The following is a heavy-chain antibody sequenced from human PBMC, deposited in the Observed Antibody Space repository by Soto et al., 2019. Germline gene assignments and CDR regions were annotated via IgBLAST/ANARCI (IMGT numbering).Heavy chain of an antibody. V-gene: IGHV3-48*01. CDR1: GFRFSDYS. D-gene: IGHD5-12*01. J-gene: IGHJ4*02. CDR3: AKDLHYYSGYGTGFDY. Sequence: GGSLRLSCAASGFRFSDYSMNWVRQAPGRGLEWVSYISSSSFTIHYADSVEGRFAISRDNAKNTLYLQMNSLRAEDTAVYYCAKDLHYYSGYGTGFDYWGQGTLVNVS. CDR2: ISSSSFTI.